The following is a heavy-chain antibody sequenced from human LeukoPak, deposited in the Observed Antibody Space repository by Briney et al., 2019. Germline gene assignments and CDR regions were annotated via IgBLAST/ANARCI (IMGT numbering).Heavy chain of an antibody. CDR3: ARGIYRTNGVCSSIDY. D-gene: IGHD2-8*01. J-gene: IGHJ4*02. Sequence: EASVKVSCKASGYSFTGYYMHWVRQAPGQGLEWMGWINPNSGGTNYAQKFQGRVTMTRDTSISTAYMELSRLRSDDTAVYYCARGIYRTNGVCSSIDYWGQGTLVTVSS. V-gene: IGHV1-2*02. CDR1: GYSFTGYY. CDR2: INPNSGGT.